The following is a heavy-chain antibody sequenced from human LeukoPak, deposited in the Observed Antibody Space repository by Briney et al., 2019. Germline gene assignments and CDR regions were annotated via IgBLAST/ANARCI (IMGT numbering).Heavy chain of an antibody. CDR1: GFTFTNNF. V-gene: IGHV4-4*01. J-gene: IGHJ4*02. CDR2: IYHSGST. CDR3: ARLATYYYGSMTYYFFEH. D-gene: IGHD3-10*01. Sequence: GSLRLSCAASGFTFTNNFMSWVRQVPGKGLEWIGEIYHSGSTNYNPSLKSRVTISVDKSKNQFSLKLSSVTAADTAVYFCARLATYYYGSMTYYFFEHWGQGILVTVSS.